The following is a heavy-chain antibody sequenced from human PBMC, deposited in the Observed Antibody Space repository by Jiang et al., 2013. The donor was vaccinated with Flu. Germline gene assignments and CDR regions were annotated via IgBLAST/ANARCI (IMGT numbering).Heavy chain of an antibody. CDR1: GDSINNNYW. CDR3: ARGWSSSPRSNFYHMDV. CDR2: IYHSGST. D-gene: IGHD6-6*01. V-gene: IGHV4-4*02. J-gene: IGHJ6*03. Sequence: SLTCAVSGDSINNNYWWSWVRQPPGKGLEWIGEIYHSGSTDYNASFKSRVAISVDKSKNQFSLTLSSVTAADTAVYYCARGWSSSPRSNFYHMDVWGKGTRVTVSS.